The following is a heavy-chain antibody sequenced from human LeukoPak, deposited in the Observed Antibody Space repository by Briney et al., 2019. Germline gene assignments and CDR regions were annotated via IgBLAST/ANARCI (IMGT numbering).Heavy chain of an antibody. D-gene: IGHD6-6*01. J-gene: IGHJ5*02. CDR3: ARGSSLAAS. CDR2: IYYSGST. CDR1: GCSISSYY. Sequence: PSETLSLTCTVSGCSISSYYWSWIRQPPGKGLEWIGYIYYSGSTNYNPSLKSRVTISVDTSKNQFSLKLSSVTAADTAVYYCARGSSLAASWGQGTLVTVSS. V-gene: IGHV4-59*01.